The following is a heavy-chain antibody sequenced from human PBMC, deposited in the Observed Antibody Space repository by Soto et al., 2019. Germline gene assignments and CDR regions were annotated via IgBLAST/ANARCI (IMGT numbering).Heavy chain of an antibody. CDR2: ITASNGNT. J-gene: IGHJ2*01. Sequence: QLQLVQSGTEVKNPGASVKVSCKASGFTIPGFGITWVRQAPGQGLEWMGWITASNGNTNYAQNLQGRVTMTTDTSTSTAYMELWRLGSDDTAVYYCARGYSYGSYWYFDLWGRGTLVTVSS. CDR3: ARGYSYGSYWYFDL. CDR1: GFTIPGFG. D-gene: IGHD5-18*01. V-gene: IGHV1-18*04.